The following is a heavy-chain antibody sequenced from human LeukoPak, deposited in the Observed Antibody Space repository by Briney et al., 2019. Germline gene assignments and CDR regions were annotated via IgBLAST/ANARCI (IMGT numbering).Heavy chain of an antibody. J-gene: IGHJ5*02. CDR1: GGSFSGYY. D-gene: IGHD1-7*01. CDR2: VNHSGST. Sequence: SETLSLTCAVYGGSFSGYYWNRIRQPPGRGLEWIGEVNHSGSTNYNPSLKSRVTISVDSSKNQFSLRLSSVTAADTAVYYCARGRTWNFSWFDPWGQGTLVIVSS. V-gene: IGHV4-34*01. CDR3: ARGRTWNFSWFDP.